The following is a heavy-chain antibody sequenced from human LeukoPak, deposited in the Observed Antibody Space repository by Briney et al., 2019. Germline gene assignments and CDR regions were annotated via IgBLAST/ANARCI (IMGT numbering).Heavy chain of an antibody. J-gene: IGHJ4*02. CDR1: GYTLTELS. V-gene: IGHV1-24*01. CDR2: FDPEDGET. CDR3: AIGRYYYDSSGYSPGRIFDY. Sequence: ASVKVSCKVSGYTLTELSMHWVRQAPGKGLEWMGGFDPEDGETIYAQKFQGRVTMTEDTFTDTAYMELSSLGSEDTAVYYCAIGRYYYDSSGYSPGRIFDYWGQGTLVTVSS. D-gene: IGHD3-22*01.